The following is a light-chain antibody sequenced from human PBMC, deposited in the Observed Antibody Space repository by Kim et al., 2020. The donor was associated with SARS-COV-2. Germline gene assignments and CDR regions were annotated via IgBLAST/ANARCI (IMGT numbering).Light chain of an antibody. J-gene: IGKJ4*01. V-gene: IGKV3-15*01. CDR2: GAS. Sequence: EIVMTQSPATLSVSPGERATLPCRASQSVSSNLAWYQQKPGQAPRLLIYGASTRATGIPARFSGSGSGTEFTLTISSLQSEDFAVYYCQQYNNWPTTFWGGTQV. CDR1: QSVSSN. CDR3: QQYNNWPTT.